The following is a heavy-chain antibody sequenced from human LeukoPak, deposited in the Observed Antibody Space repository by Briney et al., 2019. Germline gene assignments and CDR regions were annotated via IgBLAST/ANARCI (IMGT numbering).Heavy chain of an antibody. D-gene: IGHD2-15*01. V-gene: IGHV3-30*02. CDR3: AKPPVCSGGSCYHYNDAFDI. CDR2: IRYDGSNK. CDR1: GFTFSSYG. J-gene: IGHJ3*02. Sequence: PGGSLRLSCAASGFTFSSYGMHWVRQAPGKGLEGGAFIRYDGSNKYYADSVKGRFTISRDNSKNTLYLQMNSLRAEDTAVYYCAKPPVCSGGSCYHYNDAFDIWGQGTMVTVSS.